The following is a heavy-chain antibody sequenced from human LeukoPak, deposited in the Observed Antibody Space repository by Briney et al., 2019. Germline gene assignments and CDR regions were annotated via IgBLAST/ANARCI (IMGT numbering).Heavy chain of an antibody. CDR2: IIPIFGTA. CDR1: GGTFSSYA. J-gene: IGHJ6*04. V-gene: IGHV1-69*13. CDR3: ARSLPPYCSSTSCYTYYYYGMDV. D-gene: IGHD2-2*02. Sequence: GASVKVSCKASGGTFSSYAISWVRQAPGPGLEWMGGIIPIFGTANYAQKFQGRVTITADESTSTAYMELSSLRSEDTAVYYCARSLPPYCSSTSCYTYYYYGMDVWGKGTTVTVSS.